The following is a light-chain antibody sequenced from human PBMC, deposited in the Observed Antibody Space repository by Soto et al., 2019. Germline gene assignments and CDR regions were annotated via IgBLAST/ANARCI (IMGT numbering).Light chain of an antibody. CDR3: QQYGNSPLT. CDR2: GAS. CDR1: QSVSSSS. J-gene: IGKJ4*01. Sequence: EIVLTQSPGTLSLSPGERATLSCRASQSVSSSSLAWYQQKPGQAPRLLIYGASSSATGIPDRFSGSGSGTDFTLTISRLEPEDFAVYYCQQYGNSPLTFGGGTKVEIK. V-gene: IGKV3-20*01.